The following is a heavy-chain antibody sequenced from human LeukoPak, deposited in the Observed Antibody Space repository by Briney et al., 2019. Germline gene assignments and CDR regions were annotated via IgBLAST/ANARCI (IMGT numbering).Heavy chain of an antibody. V-gene: IGHV4-34*01. CDR1: GGSSSGYY. Sequence: SETLSLTRAVYGGSSSGYYWSWIRQPPGKGLEWIGEINHSGSTNYNPSLKSRVTISVDTSKNQFSLKLSSVTAADTAVYYCARAWVGAAAGTFGYWGQGTLVTVSS. CDR3: ARAWVGAAAGTFGY. CDR2: INHSGST. J-gene: IGHJ4*02. D-gene: IGHD6-13*01.